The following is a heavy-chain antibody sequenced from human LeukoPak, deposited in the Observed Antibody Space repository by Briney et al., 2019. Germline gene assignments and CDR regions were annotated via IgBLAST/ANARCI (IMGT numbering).Heavy chain of an antibody. CDR3: AREGEDGYNYWSGYFDY. V-gene: IGHV4-59*01. CDR1: GGSISRYY. D-gene: IGHD5-24*01. J-gene: IGHJ4*02. Sequence: PSYTLSLTCIVSGGSISRYYRRWIGPPPPRGLAGIGHIYYCGSTNYNPSLKSRVTISVDTSKNQFSLKLSSVTAADTAVYYCAREGEDGYNYWSGYFDYWGQGTLVTVSS. CDR2: IYYCGST.